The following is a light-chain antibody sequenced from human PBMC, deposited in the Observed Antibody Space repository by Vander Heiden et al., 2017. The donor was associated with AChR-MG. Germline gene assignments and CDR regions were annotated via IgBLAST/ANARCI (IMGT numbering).Light chain of an antibody. CDR3: QQDNNWPFT. CDR2: GAS. V-gene: IGKV3-15*01. J-gene: IGKJ3*01. Sequence: DIVMTQSPATLSVSPGERATLSCRASQSVSSNLAWYQQKPGQAPRLLIYGASTRATGIPARFSGSGSGTEFTLTISSLQSEDFAVYYCQQDNNWPFTFGHGTKVDIK. CDR1: QSVSSN.